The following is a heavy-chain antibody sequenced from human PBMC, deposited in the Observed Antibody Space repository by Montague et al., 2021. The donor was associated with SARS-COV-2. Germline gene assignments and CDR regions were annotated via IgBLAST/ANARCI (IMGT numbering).Heavy chain of an antibody. V-gene: IGHV4-61*01. CDR3: ARHARGGGYTSWFDS. D-gene: IGHD5-24*01. J-gene: IGHJ5*01. CDR1: GDSVSRGSSY. Sequence: SETLSLTCTVSGDSVSRGSSYWSWIRQPPGKGPEWIGYIYYTGSRKYNSSLKSRLTISVDTSKNQFSLKLSSVTAADTAVYYCARHARGGGYTSWFDSWGQGTLVTVSS. CDR2: IYYTGSR.